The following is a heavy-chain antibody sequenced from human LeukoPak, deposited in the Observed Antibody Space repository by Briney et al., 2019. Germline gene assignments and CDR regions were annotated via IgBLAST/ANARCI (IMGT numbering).Heavy chain of an antibody. D-gene: IGHD3-16*01. V-gene: IGHV3-21*01. J-gene: IGHJ4*02. CDR1: GFTFSSYS. CDR2: ISSSSSYT. Sequence: PGGSLRLSCAASGFTFSSYSMNWVRQAPGKGLEWVSSISSSSSYTYYADSVKGRFTISRDNAKNSLYLQMNSLRAEDTAVYYCARGRGSLFDYWGQGTLVTVSS. CDR3: ARGRGSLFDY.